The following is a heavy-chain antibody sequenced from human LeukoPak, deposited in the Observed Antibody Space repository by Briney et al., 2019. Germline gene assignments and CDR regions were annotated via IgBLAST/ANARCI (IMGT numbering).Heavy chain of an antibody. V-gene: IGHV1-69*13. Sequence: GASVKVSCKASGGTFSSYAISWVRQAPGQGLEWMGGIIPIFGTANYAQKFQGRVTITADESTSTAYMELSSLRSEDTAVYYCASVLNSENYYYYGMDVWGQGTTVTVSS. D-gene: IGHD2/OR15-2a*01. CDR3: ASVLNSENYYYYGMDV. CDR2: IIPIFGTA. J-gene: IGHJ6*02. CDR1: GGTFSSYA.